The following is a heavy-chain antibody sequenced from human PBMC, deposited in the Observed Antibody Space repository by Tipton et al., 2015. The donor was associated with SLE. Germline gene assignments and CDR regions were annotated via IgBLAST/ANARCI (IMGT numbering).Heavy chain of an antibody. CDR2: INHSGGT. CDR1: GGSFSGYY. V-gene: IGHV4-34*01. J-gene: IGHJ2*01. D-gene: IGHD6-13*01. Sequence: TLSLTCAVYGGSFSGYYWSWIRQPPGKGLEWIGEINHSGGTNYNPSLKSRVTISVDTSKNQFSLKLSSVTAADTAVYYCARGSSSWTEWYFDLWGRGTLVTVSS. CDR3: ARGSSSWTEWYFDL.